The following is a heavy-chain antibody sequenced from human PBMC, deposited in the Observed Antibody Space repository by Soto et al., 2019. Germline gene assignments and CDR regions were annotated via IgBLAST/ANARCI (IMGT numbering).Heavy chain of an antibody. Sequence: ASVKVSCKASGYTFTSYAMHWVRQAPGQRLEWMGWINAGNGNTKYSQKFQSRVTITRDTSASTAYMELSSLRSEDTAVYYCARSIVVVTALDYWGQGTLVTVSS. CDR1: GYTFTSYA. CDR3: ARSIVVVTALDY. V-gene: IGHV1-3*01. CDR2: INAGNGNT. D-gene: IGHD2-21*02. J-gene: IGHJ4*02.